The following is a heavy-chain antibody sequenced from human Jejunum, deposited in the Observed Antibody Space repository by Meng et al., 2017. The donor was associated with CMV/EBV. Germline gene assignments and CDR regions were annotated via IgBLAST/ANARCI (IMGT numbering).Heavy chain of an antibody. J-gene: IGHJ6*02. D-gene: IGHD4-11*01. V-gene: IGHV3-30*02. CDR3: AKDLDYMGGMDV. Sequence: SGLTLSSFGMHWVRQAPGKGLEWVAFIRYDGSIKYYGHAVKGRFTISRDNSKNTLYLQMRSLTVEDRGVYYCAKDLDYMGGMDVWGQGTTVTVSS. CDR1: GLTLSSFG. CDR2: IRYDGSIK.